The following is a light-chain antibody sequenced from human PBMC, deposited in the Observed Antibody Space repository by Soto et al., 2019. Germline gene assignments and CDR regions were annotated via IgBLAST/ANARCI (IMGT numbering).Light chain of an antibody. J-gene: IGLJ2*01. V-gene: IGLV1-36*01. CDR3: ASWDGSQHALL. CDR1: GSNLANHV. CDR2: YDG. Sequence: QSALTQPPSVSAAPGQRVDSSCSGGGSNLANHVATWYQQLPGKAPKLLLYYDGVLASGVSDRFYGSRSVASASLAISGLQSEDEATYYCASWDGSQHALLFGGGTPLTAL.